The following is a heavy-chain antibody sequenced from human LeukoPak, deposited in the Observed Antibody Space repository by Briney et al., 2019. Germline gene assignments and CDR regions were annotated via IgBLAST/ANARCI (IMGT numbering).Heavy chain of an antibody. CDR3: ARDLGVRGHGWFDP. J-gene: IGHJ5*02. Sequence: ASVTVSYKASGYTFTGYYMHWVRQAPGQGREWMGWINPNSGGTNYAQKFQGRVTMTRDTSISTAYMELSRLRSDDTAVYYCARDLGVRGHGWFDPWGQGTLVTVSS. D-gene: IGHD3-10*01. V-gene: IGHV1-2*02. CDR1: GYTFTGYY. CDR2: INPNSGGT.